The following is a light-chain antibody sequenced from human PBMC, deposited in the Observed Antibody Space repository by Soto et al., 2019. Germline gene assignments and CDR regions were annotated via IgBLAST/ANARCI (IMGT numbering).Light chain of an antibody. CDR3: CSFAGSSTW. J-gene: IGLJ3*02. V-gene: IGLV2-23*01. CDR1: SSDVGTYKP. Sequence: QSALTQPASVSGSPGQSITISCTGTSSDVGTYKPVSWYQQHPGKAPKVIIYDDSKRPSGVSNRFSGSKSGNTASLTISGLQAEDEADYYCCSFAGSSTWFGGGTKGTVL. CDR2: DDS.